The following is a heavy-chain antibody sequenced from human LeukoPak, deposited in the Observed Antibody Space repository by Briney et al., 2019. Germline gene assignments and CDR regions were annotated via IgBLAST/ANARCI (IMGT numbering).Heavy chain of an antibody. CDR3: ARVHYYDSSGKNDEIDY. J-gene: IGHJ4*02. D-gene: IGHD3-22*01. CDR2: INPNSGGT. Sequence: GASVKVSCKASGYTFTGYYMHWVRQAPGQGLEWMGWINPNSGGTNYAQKFQGRVTMTRDTSISTAYMELSRLRSDDTAVYYCARVHYYDSSGKNDEIDYWGQGTLVTVSS. V-gene: IGHV1-2*02. CDR1: GYTFTGYY.